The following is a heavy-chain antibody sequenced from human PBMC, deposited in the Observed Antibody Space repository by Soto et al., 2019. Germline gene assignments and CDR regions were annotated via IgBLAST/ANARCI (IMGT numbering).Heavy chain of an antibody. V-gene: IGHV3-23*01. CDR2: ISGSGGST. Sequence: GGFLRLSCAASGFTFSSYAMSWVRQAPGKGLEWVSAISGSGGSTYYADSVKGRFTISRDNSKNTLYLQMNSLRAEDAAVYYCAKPYSSGWYTSGAFDYWGQGTLVTVSS. CDR3: AKPYSSGWYTSGAFDY. J-gene: IGHJ4*02. D-gene: IGHD6-19*01. CDR1: GFTFSSYA.